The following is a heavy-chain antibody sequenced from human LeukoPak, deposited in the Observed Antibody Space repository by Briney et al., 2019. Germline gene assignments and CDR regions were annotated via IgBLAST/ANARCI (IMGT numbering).Heavy chain of an antibody. Sequence: PGGSLRLSCAASGFTFSSYAMHWVRQAPGKGLEYVSAISSNGGSTYYANSVKGRFTISRDNSKNMLYLQMGSLRAEDMAVYYCARGGEWEWDAFDIWGQGTMVTVSS. CDR3: ARGGEWEWDAFDI. CDR2: ISSNGGST. D-gene: IGHD1-26*01. J-gene: IGHJ3*02. V-gene: IGHV3-64*01. CDR1: GFTFSSYA.